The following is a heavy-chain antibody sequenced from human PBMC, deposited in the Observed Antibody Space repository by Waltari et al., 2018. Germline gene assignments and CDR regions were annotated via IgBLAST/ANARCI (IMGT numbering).Heavy chain of an antibody. V-gene: IGHV4-28*05. CDR1: GYSISSSYG. CDR3: ARYYGDTVTPLYNRFDV. Sequence: QVQLQEPGPGLLKPSETLSLTCAVSGYSISSSYGWGWIRQSPGKGLEWIGQIYGGSGIINDNPSLRSRVTVSKATSKTQFSLRLSSVTAADTAVYYGARYYGDTVTPLYNRFDVWGPGVLVTVSS. D-gene: IGHD4-4*01. CDR2: IYGGSGII. J-gene: IGHJ5*02.